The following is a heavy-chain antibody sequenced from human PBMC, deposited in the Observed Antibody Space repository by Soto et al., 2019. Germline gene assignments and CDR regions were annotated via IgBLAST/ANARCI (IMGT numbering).Heavy chain of an antibody. D-gene: IGHD1-1*01. Sequence: VQLVQSGAEVKKPGASVKVSCKASGYTFTSYGISWVRQAPGQGLEWMGWISSYNGDTNYAQNLQGRVTMTTDTTTSTADMELRSLRAEDTAVYDCARSMSTIGGYWFDPWGQGTLVTVSS. CDR3: ARSMSTIGGYWFDP. CDR2: ISSYNGDT. J-gene: IGHJ5*02. CDR1: GYTFTSYG. V-gene: IGHV1-18*04.